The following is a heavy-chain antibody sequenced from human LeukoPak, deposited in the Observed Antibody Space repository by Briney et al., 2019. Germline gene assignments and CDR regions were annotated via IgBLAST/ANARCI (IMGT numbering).Heavy chain of an antibody. CDR3: TKDPNGDYVGAFDF. J-gene: IGHJ3*01. D-gene: IGHD4-17*01. V-gene: IGHV3-23*01. CDR2: ITGSGAGT. Sequence: PGGSLRLSCAASGFTFSSYAMTWVRQAPGKGLEWVSSITGSGAGTSYADSVKGRFTVSRDNSKNTLYLQMNSLRAEDTAVYYCTKDPNGDYVGAFDFWDQGTLVIVSS. CDR1: GFTFSSYA.